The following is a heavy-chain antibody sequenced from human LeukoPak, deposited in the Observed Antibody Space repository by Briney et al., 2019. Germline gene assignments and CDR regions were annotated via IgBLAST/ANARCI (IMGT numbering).Heavy chain of an antibody. CDR1: GFTFSSYA. J-gene: IGHJ4*02. D-gene: IGHD5-24*01. CDR3: ARNFRDGYNNSFDY. Sequence: GGSLRLSCAASGFTFSSYAMSWVRQAPGKGLEWVSGISGRGASKYYADSVKGRFTISRDNSKNTLYLQMNSLRAEDTAVYYCARNFRDGYNNSFDYWGQGTLVTVSS. CDR2: ISGRGASK. V-gene: IGHV3-23*01.